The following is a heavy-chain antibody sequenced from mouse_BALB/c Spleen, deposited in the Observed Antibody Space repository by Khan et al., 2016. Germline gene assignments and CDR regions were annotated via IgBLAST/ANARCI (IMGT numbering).Heavy chain of an antibody. J-gene: IGHJ2*01. CDR1: GYTFSSYW. V-gene: IGHV1-9*01. CDR3: AAIYYGPDYFDY. CDR2: ILPGSGST. D-gene: IGHD2-1*01. Sequence: QVRLQQSGAELMKPGASVKISCKATGYTFSSYWIEWVKQRPGHGLEWIGEILPGSGSTNYNEKFKGKATFTEDTSSNTAYMQLSSRTSEDSAVYYCAAIYYGPDYFDYWGQGTTLTVSS.